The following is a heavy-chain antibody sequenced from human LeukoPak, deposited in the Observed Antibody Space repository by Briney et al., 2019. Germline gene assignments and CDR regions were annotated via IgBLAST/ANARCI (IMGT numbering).Heavy chain of an antibody. D-gene: IGHD3-10*01. V-gene: IGHV4-34*01. CDR3: ARGLHTSGAFDI. CDR2: INHSGST. Sequence: SETLSPTCAVYGGSFSGYYWSWIRQPPGKGLEWIGEINHSGSTNYNPSLKSRVTISVDTSKNQFSLKLSSVTAADTAVYYCARGLHTSGAFDIWGQGTMVTVSS. J-gene: IGHJ3*02. CDR1: GGSFSGYY.